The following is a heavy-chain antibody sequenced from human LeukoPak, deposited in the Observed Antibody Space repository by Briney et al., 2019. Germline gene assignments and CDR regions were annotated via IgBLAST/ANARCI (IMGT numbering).Heavy chain of an antibody. CDR2: TYSGGST. J-gene: IGHJ4*02. CDR3: ASTPPRYLGYFDY. Sequence: GGSLRLSCAASGFTVSYNYMSWVRQAPGKGLEWVSVTYSGGSTYYADSVKGRFTISRDNSKNTLYFQMNSLRAEDTAVYYCASTPPRYLGYFDYWGQGTLVTVSS. V-gene: IGHV3-53*01. D-gene: IGHD3-9*01. CDR1: GFTVSYNY.